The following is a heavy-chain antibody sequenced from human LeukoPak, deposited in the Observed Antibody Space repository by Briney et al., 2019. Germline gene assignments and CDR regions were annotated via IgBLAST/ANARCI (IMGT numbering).Heavy chain of an antibody. D-gene: IGHD4-11*01. V-gene: IGHV4-34*01. CDR3: ARGIRTTVTTTFDY. J-gene: IGHJ4*02. Sequence: SETLPLTCAVYGGSFSGYYWSWIRQPPGKGLEWIGEINHSGSTNYNPSLKSRVTISVDTSKNQFSLKLSSVTAADTAVYYCARGIRTTVTTTFDYWGQGTLVTVSS. CDR1: GGSFSGYY. CDR2: INHSGST.